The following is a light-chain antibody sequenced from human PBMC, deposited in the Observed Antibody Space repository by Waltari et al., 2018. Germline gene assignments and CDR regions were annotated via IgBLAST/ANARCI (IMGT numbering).Light chain of an antibody. CDR3: QHYVRLPVT. CDR1: QSVRRT. CDR2: GAS. J-gene: IGKJ1*01. V-gene: IGKV3-20*01. Sequence: EIVLTQSPGTVSLSPGERVTLSCRASQSVRRTLAWYQQKPGQAPRLLMYGASIRAGGIADRFSGSGSGTDFSLTISRLEPEDFAVYYCQHYVRLPVTFGQGTKVENK.